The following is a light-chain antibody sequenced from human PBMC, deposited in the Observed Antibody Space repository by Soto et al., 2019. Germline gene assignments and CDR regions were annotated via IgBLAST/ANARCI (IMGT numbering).Light chain of an antibody. CDR2: EVS. CDR3: SSRTSSITYV. Sequence: QSALTQPASVSGSPGQSITISCTGTSSDVGGYNYVSWYQQYPGKAPKLMIYEVSNRPSGISSRFSDSKSGNTASLTISGLQAEDEADYSCSSRTSSITYVFGTGTKLTVL. CDR1: SSDVGGYNY. J-gene: IGLJ1*01. V-gene: IGLV2-14*01.